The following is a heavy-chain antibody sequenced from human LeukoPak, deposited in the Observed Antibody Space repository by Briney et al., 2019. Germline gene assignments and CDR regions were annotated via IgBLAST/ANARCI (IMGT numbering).Heavy chain of an antibody. Sequence: SETLSLTCGVSGYSISSDYYWAWIRQPPGKGLEWIGSFYHSGSTYCNPSLKSRVTISVDTSNNQFSLKLTSVTAADTAVYYCARHPRSGGDYFDYWGQGTLVTVSS. CDR1: GYSISSDYY. V-gene: IGHV4-38-2*01. J-gene: IGHJ4*02. D-gene: IGHD3-10*01. CDR3: ARHPRSGGDYFDY. CDR2: FYHSGST.